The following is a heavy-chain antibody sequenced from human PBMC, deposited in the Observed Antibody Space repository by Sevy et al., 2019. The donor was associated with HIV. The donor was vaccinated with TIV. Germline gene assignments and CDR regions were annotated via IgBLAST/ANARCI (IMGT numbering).Heavy chain of an antibody. J-gene: IGHJ5*02. Sequence: GGSLRLSCAASGFTFSDYYMSWVRQAPGKGLEWVSYISSSGSTIYYADSVKGRFTISRDNDKNSLYLQMNSLRAEDTAVYYCARDPTYYDFWSGYYTGWFDPWGQGTLVTVSS. CDR1: GFTFSDYY. D-gene: IGHD3-3*01. CDR3: ARDPTYYDFWSGYYTGWFDP. CDR2: ISSSGSTI. V-gene: IGHV3-11*01.